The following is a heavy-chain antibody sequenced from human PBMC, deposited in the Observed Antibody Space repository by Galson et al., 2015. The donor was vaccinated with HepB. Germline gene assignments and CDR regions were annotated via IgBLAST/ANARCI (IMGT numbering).Heavy chain of an antibody. D-gene: IGHD6-6*01. CDR3: ARLRRRGEYSYDYGMDV. CDR2: INARNGNT. CDR1: GYTFTNYA. Sequence: SVKVSCKASGYTFTNYAIHWVRQAPGQRLEWMGWINARNGNTKYSQKLQGRVTITRDTPASTAYMQLSSLRSEDTAVYYCARLRRRGEYSYDYGMDVWGQGTTVTVSS. V-gene: IGHV1-3*01. J-gene: IGHJ6*02.